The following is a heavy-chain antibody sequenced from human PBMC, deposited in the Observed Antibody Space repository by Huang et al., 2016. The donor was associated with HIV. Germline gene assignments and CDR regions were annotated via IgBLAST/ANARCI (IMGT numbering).Heavy chain of an antibody. J-gene: IGHJ4*02. V-gene: IGHV1-18*01. D-gene: IGHD3-9*01. CDR1: GYTFTSYG. Sequence: QIQLVQSGPEVKKPGASVQVACKASGYTFTSYGSSWVRQATGQGLEGLGSISSYMGHATLAQKVQGRVTMTRDTSTNTAYMELKSLRSDDTSVYYCARITLTGYFDYWGQGTLVTVSS. CDR3: ARITLTGYFDY. CDR2: ISSYMGHA.